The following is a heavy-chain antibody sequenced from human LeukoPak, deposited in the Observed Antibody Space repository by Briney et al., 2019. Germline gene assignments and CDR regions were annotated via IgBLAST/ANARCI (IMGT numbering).Heavy chain of an antibody. CDR3: TRGGSGSPLDY. Sequence: GGSLRLSCAASGFTFSDHYMDWVRQAPGKGLEWVGRTRNKAKSYTTEYAASVKGRFTISRDVSKNSLYLQMNSLKTEDTAVYYCTRGGSGSPLDYWGQGTLVTVSS. CDR2: TRNKAKSYTT. J-gene: IGHJ4*02. V-gene: IGHV3-72*01. CDR1: GFTFSDHY. D-gene: IGHD1-26*01.